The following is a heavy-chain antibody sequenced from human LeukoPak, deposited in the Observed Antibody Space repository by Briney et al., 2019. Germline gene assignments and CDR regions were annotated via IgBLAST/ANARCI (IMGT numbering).Heavy chain of an antibody. V-gene: IGHV3-48*04. CDR1: GFTFSSYS. CDR2: ISSSSSTI. J-gene: IGHJ5*02. Sequence: GGSLRLSCAASGFTFSSYSMNWVRQAPGKGLEWVSYISSSSSTIYYADSVKGRFTISRDNAKNSLYLQMNSLRAEDTAVYYCARGPIDYAGNSGRFGPWGQGILVTVSS. CDR3: ARGPIDYAGNSGRFGP. D-gene: IGHD4-23*01.